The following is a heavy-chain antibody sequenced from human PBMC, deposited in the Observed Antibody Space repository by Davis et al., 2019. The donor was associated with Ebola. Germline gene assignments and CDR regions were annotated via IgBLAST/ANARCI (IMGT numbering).Heavy chain of an antibody. J-gene: IGHJ4*02. CDR3: ARGGYGDAIDY. CDR2: IYYSGSN. CDR1: GGSISSGDYY. Sequence: MPSETLSLTCTVSGGSISSGDYYWSWIRQPPGKGLEWFGYIYYSGSNYYNPSLKSRVTISVDTSKNQFSLKLSSVTAADTAVYYCARGGYGDAIDYWGQGTLVTVSS. D-gene: IGHD4-17*01. V-gene: IGHV4-30-4*01.